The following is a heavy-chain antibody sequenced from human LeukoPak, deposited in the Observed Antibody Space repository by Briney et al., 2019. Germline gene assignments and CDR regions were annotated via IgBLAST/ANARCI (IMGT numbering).Heavy chain of an antibody. CDR1: GGSISSYY. CDR3: ARVHPSHWGDYEPYYYYYMDV. CDR2: IYYSGST. V-gene: IGHV4-59*01. J-gene: IGHJ6*03. Sequence: PSETLSLTCTVSGGSISSYYCSWIRQPPGKGLECIGYIYYSGSTNYNPSLKSRVTISVDTSKNQFSLKLSSVTAADTAVYYCARVHPSHWGDYEPYYYYYMDVWGKGTTVTVSS. D-gene: IGHD4-17*01.